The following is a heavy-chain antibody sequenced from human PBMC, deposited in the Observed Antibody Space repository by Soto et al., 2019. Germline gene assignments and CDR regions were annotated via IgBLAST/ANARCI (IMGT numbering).Heavy chain of an antibody. CDR2: ISSSSSYT. D-gene: IGHD3-16*02. CDR1: GFSFSDYY. V-gene: IGHV3-11*06. CDR3: ARNGVDYVWGSYRFLDY. Sequence: QVQLVDSGGGLVRPGGSLRLSCAASGFSFSDYYMSWIRQAPGKGLEWVSYISSSSSYTNYADSVKGRFTISRDNAKSSLYLQMNSLRAEDTAVYYCARNGVDYVWGSYRFLDYWGLGTLVTVSS. J-gene: IGHJ4*02.